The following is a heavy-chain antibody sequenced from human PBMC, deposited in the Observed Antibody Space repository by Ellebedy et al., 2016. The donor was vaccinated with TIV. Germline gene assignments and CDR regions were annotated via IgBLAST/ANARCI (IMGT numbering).Heavy chain of an antibody. D-gene: IGHD1-1*01. CDR3: TKRADNWGFFDY. Sequence: PGGSLRLSCAASGFTFSDYVMAWVRQVPGKGLEWVSAVSESEGRTFYADSVKGRFTISRDNSKNTLFLQMNSLTAGDTAVYYCTKRADNWGFFDYWGQGTLVTVSS. CDR2: VSESEGRT. J-gene: IGHJ4*02. CDR1: GFTFSDYV. V-gene: IGHV3-23*01.